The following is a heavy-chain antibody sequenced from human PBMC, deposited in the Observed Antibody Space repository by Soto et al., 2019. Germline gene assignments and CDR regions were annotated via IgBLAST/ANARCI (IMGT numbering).Heavy chain of an antibody. Sequence: AASVKVSCKASGYTFTSYYMHWVRQAPGQGLEWMGIINPSGGSTSYAQKFQGRVTMTRDTSTSTVYMELSSLRSEDTAVYYCARDHVDIVATRNFDYWGQGTLVTVSS. CDR3: ARDHVDIVATRNFDY. CDR2: INPSGGST. V-gene: IGHV1-46*01. D-gene: IGHD5-12*01. J-gene: IGHJ4*02. CDR1: GYTFTSYY.